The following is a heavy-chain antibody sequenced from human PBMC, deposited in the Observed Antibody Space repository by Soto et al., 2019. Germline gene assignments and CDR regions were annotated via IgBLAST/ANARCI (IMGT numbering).Heavy chain of an antibody. CDR2: IYYSGST. CDR3: AREHPVTAPEGSYFDY. Sequence: QVQLQESGPGLVKPSQTLSLTCTVSGGSISSGGYYWSWIRQHPGKGLEWIGYIYYSGSTYYNPSLKSRVTISVDTSKNQFSLKLSSVTAADTAVYYCAREHPVTAPEGSYFDYWGQGTLVTVSS. V-gene: IGHV4-31*03. J-gene: IGHJ4*02. CDR1: GGSISSGGYY. D-gene: IGHD2-21*02.